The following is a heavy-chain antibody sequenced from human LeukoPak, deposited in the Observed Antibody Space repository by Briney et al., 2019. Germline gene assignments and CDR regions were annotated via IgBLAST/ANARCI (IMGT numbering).Heavy chain of an antibody. V-gene: IGHV3-7*03. Sequence: PGGSLRLSCAASGFTFSGSAMNWVRQAPGKGLEWVANIKQDGSEKYYVDSVKGRFTISRDNAKNSLYLQMNSLRVEDTAVYYCVRAMDYWGQGTLVTVSS. CDR2: IKQDGSEK. J-gene: IGHJ4*02. CDR3: VRAMDY. CDR1: GFTFSGSA.